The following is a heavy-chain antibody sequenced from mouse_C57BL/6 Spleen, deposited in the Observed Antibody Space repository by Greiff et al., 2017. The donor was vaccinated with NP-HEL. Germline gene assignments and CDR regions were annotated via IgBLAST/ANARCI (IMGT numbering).Heavy chain of an antibody. CDR2: IPPNSGST. Sequence: QVQLQQPGAELVKPGASVKLSCKASGYTFTSYWMHWVKQRPGQGLEWIGMIPPNSGSTNYNEKFKSKATLTVDKSSSTAYMQLSSLTSEDAADYDCTRDEDGNYVGWGKGTLVTVSA. CDR1: GYTFTSYW. D-gene: IGHD2-1*01. J-gene: IGHJ3*01. CDR3: TRDEDGNYVG. V-gene: IGHV1-64*01.